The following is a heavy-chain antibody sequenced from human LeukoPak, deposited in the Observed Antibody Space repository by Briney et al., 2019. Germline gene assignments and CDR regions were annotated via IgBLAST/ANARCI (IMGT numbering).Heavy chain of an antibody. CDR1: GGTFSSYA. CDR2: IIPIFGTA. V-gene: IGHV1-69*13. Sequence: SVKVSCKASGGTFSSYAIRWVRQAPGQGLEWMGGIIPIFGTANYAQKFQGRVTIAADESTSTAYMELSSLRSEDTAVYYCARSIGYCSGGSCYWGIFDYWGQGTLVTVSS. CDR3: ARSIGYCSGGSCYWGIFDY. D-gene: IGHD2-15*01. J-gene: IGHJ4*02.